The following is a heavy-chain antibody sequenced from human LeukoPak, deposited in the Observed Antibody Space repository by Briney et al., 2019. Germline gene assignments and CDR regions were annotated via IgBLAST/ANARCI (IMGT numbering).Heavy chain of an antibody. CDR2: INPNSGGT. CDR1: GYTFTGYY. J-gene: IGHJ3*02. CDR3: ARDLLSMITFGGVIVYDAFDI. D-gene: IGHD3-16*02. Sequence: GASVKVSCKASGYTFTGYYMHWVRQAPGQGLEWMGWINPNSGGTNYAQKFQGRVTMTRDTSISTAYMELSRLRSDDTAVYYCARDLLSMITFGGVIVYDAFDIWGQGTMVTVSS. V-gene: IGHV1-2*02.